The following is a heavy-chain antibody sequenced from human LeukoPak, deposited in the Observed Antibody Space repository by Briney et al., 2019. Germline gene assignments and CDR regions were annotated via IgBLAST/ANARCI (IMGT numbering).Heavy chain of an antibody. J-gene: IGHJ6*02. V-gene: IGHV3-13*01. CDR1: GFTFSRYD. CDR3: ARSLSAYRMDV. CDR2: IGTEGDT. Sequence: GGSLRLSCAASGFTFSRYDMHWVRQVTGKGLEWVSAIGTEGDTYYAGSVRGRFTISRENAKNSLYLQMHSLRAGDTAVYYCARSLSAYRMDVWGQGTTVTVSS. D-gene: IGHD6-25*01.